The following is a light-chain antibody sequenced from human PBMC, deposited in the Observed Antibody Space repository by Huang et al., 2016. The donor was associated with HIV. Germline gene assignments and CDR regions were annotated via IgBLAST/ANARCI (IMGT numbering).Light chain of an antibody. CDR3: QQYNTFWT. V-gene: IGKV1-5*03. J-gene: IGKJ1*01. CDR1: QTVSTW. Sequence: DIQMTQSPSTLSASVGDRVTITCRASQTVSTWLAWYQQTPGKAPKRLIYTASTLESGVSSRCSGSGSGTEFTLTISSLQPDDFATYYCQQYNTFWTFGQGTKVDVK. CDR2: TAS.